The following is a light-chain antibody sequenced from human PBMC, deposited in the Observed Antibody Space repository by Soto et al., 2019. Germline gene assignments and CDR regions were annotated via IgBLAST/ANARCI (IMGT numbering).Light chain of an antibody. CDR2: EVS. V-gene: IGLV2-14*01. J-gene: IGLJ2*01. CDR3: LSYTATNTLV. CDR1: SSDVGGYNY. Sequence: QSALTQPASVSESPGQSITISCTGTSSDVGGYNYVSWYQHHPGRAPKLMIYEVSNRPSGVSNRFSGSKSGNTASLTISGLQAEDEADYYCLSYTATNTLVFGGGTKLTVL.